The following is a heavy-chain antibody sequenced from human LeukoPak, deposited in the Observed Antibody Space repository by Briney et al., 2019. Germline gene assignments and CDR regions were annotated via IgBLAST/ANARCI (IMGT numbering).Heavy chain of an antibody. J-gene: IGHJ3*02. CDR3: ARDLDAFDI. Sequence: SETLSLTCTVSGGSISSYYWSWIRQPPGKGLEWIGYIYYSGSTNYNPSLKSRVTISVDTSKNQFSLKLSSVTAADTVVYYCARDLDAFDIWGQGTMVTVSS. V-gene: IGHV4-59*01. CDR2: IYYSGST. CDR1: GGSISSYY.